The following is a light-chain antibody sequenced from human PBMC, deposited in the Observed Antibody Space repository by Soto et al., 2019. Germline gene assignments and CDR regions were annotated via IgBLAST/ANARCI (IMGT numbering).Light chain of an antibody. Sequence: EIVMTQSPATLSVSPGERATLSCRASQSVSSNLAWYQQKPGQAPRLLIYGASTRATGIPARFSGSASGTEFALTISSLQYEDFAVYYCQQYNNWPHTFGQGTKVEIK. CDR2: GAS. J-gene: IGKJ2*01. V-gene: IGKV3-15*01. CDR1: QSVSSN. CDR3: QQYNNWPHT.